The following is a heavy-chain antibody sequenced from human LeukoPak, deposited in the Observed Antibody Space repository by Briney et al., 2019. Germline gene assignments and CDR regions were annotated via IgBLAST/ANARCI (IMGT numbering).Heavy chain of an antibody. D-gene: IGHD2-2*01. CDR3: AKVQALGHCSSTSCYYFDY. V-gene: IGHV3-23*01. Sequence: GGSLRLSCAASGFTLSSYAMSWVRQAPGKGLEWVSAISGSGGSTYYADSVKGRFTISRDNSQNTLYLQMNSLRAEDTAVYYCAKVQALGHCSSTSCYYFDYWGQGTLVTVSS. CDR1: GFTLSSYA. J-gene: IGHJ4*02. CDR2: ISGSGGST.